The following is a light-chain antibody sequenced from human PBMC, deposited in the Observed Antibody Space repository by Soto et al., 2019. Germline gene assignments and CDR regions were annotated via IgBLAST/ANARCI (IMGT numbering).Light chain of an antibody. CDR3: SSYTSSSTLV. J-gene: IGLJ2*01. CDR1: SSDVGGYNY. CDR2: DVT. Sequence: QSVLTQPASVSGSPGQSIAISCTGTSSDVGGYNYVSWYQQHPGKAPKLMIFDVTGRPSGVSDRFSGSKSGNTASLTISGLQAEDEAHYYCSSYTSSSTLVFGGGTKVTVL. V-gene: IGLV2-14*01.